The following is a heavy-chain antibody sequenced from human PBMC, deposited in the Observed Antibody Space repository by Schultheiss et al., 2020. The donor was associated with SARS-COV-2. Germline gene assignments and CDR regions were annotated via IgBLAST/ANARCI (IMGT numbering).Heavy chain of an antibody. CDR1: GGSISSYY. D-gene: IGHD1-26*01. CDR2: MYYSGST. J-gene: IGHJ3*02. V-gene: IGHV4-59*12. CDR3: ARLDSESYSAFDI. Sequence: SETLSLTCTVSGGSISSYYWSWIRQPPGKGLEWIGFMYYSGSTNYNPSLKSRVTMSVDTSKNQFSLKLSSVTAADTAVYYCARLDSESYSAFDISGQGTMVTVSS.